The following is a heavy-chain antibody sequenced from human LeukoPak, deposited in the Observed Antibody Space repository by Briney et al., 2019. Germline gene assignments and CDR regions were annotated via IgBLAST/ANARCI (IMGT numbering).Heavy chain of an antibody. V-gene: IGHV4-34*01. J-gene: IGHJ4*02. CDR1: GGSFSGYY. CDR3: ARGDYVWGSYRPARGYFDY. CDR2: INHSGST. D-gene: IGHD3-16*02. Sequence: PSETLSLTCAVYGGSFSGYYWSWIRQPPGKGLEWIGEINHSGSTNYNPSLKSRVTISVDTSKNQFSLKLSSVTAADTAVYYCARGDYVWGSYRPARGYFDYWGQGTLVTVSS.